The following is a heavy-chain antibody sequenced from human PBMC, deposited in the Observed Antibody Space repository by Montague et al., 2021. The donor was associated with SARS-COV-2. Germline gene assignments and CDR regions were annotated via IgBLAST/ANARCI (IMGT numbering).Heavy chain of an antibody. V-gene: IGHV4-4*07. CDR3: ARTPTRPLSLDS. CDR1: GGSITGFS. Sequence: SETLSLTCAVSGGSITGFSWSWVRQPAGKGLEWISRVTTSGTTNYSPSLRSRVTMSVDTSKNQFSLNLNSVTAADTAIYYCARTPTRPLSLDSWGQGTLVTVSS. J-gene: IGHJ4*02. D-gene: IGHD6-6*01. CDR2: VTTSGTT.